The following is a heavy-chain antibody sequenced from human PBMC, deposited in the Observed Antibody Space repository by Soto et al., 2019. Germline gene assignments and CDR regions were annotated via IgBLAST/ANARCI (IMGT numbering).Heavy chain of an antibody. CDR1: GFSLSNARMG. CDR3: ARAYCSGGSCEYNWFDP. Sequence: VSGPTLVNPTETLTLTCTVSGFSLSNARMGVSWIRQPPGKALEWLAHIFSNDEKSYSTSLKSRLTISKDTSKSQVVLTMTNMDPVDTATYYCARAYCSGGSCEYNWFDPWGQGTLVTVSS. V-gene: IGHV2-26*01. J-gene: IGHJ5*02. CDR2: IFSNDEK. D-gene: IGHD2-15*01.